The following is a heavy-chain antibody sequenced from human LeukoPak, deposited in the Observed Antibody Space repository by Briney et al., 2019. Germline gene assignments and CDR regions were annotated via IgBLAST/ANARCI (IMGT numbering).Heavy chain of an antibody. CDR3: AVDSSGYYRYCMDV. CDR2: IYYSGST. D-gene: IGHD3-22*01. Sequence: SETLSLTCTVSGGSISSSSYYWGWIRQPPGKGLEWIGSIYYSGSTYYNPSLKSRVTISVDTSKNQFSLKLSSVTAADTAVYYCAVDSSGYYRYCMDVWGKGTTVTVSS. J-gene: IGHJ6*03. CDR1: GGSISSSSYY. V-gene: IGHV4-39*07.